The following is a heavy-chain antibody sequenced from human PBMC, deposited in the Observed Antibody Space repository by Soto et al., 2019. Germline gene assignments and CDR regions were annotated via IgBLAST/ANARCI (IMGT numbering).Heavy chain of an antibody. D-gene: IGHD3-22*01. CDR1: GGSISSNSHH. Sequence: QLQLQESGPGLMKPSETLSLTCAVSGGSISSNSHHWGWIRQPPGKGLEWIGSIYYSGSTYYNPSVKNRVTIPVAPSKNQSFLKLSSLVAAATAVFYCASHWYYDESSGYYWQWGQGTLVTVSA. V-gene: IGHV4-39*01. CDR3: ASHWYYDESSGYYWQ. J-gene: IGHJ3*01. CDR2: IYYSGST.